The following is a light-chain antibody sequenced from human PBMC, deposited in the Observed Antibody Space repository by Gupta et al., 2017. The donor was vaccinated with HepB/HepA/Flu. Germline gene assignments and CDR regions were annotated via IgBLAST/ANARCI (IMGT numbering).Light chain of an antibody. CDR3: VAWDDILNGSV. Sequence: QSVLTQPPSASGTPGQRVTISCSGSSSNIGSNTVNWYQQLPGTAPKLLIYNNNQRPSVVPDRFSGSKSGTSASLAIGGLQSEDEADYYCVAWDDILNGSVFGTGTKFTVL. CDR2: NNN. V-gene: IGLV1-44*01. J-gene: IGLJ1*01. CDR1: SSNIGSNT.